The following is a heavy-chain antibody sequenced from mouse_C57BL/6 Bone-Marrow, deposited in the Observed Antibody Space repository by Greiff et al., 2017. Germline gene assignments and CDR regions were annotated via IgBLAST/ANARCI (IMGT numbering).Heavy chain of an antibody. J-gene: IGHJ3*01. D-gene: IGHD1-1*01. Sequence: VQLKESGTVLARPGASVKMSCKTSGYTFTSYWMHWVKQRPGQGLEWIGAIYPGNSDTSYNQKFKGKAELTAVTSASTAYMELSSLTNEDSAVYYCTRRGNYYGSPAWFAYWGQGTLVTVSA. CDR3: TRRGNYYGSPAWFAY. CDR2: IYPGNSDT. V-gene: IGHV1-5*01. CDR1: GYTFTSYW.